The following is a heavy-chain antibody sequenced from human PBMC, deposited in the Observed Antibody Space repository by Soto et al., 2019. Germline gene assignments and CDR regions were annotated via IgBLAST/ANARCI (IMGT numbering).Heavy chain of an antibody. CDR2: INHSGST. Sequence: HVQLQQWGAGLLKPSETLSLTCAVYGGSFSGYYWSWIRQPPGKGLEWIGEINHSGSTNYNPSLKSRVTISVDTSKNQFSLKLSSVTAADTAVYYCATGRGYSSSSLDYWGQGTLVTVSS. D-gene: IGHD6-6*01. CDR3: ATGRGYSSSSLDY. J-gene: IGHJ4*02. CDR1: GGSFSGYY. V-gene: IGHV4-34*01.